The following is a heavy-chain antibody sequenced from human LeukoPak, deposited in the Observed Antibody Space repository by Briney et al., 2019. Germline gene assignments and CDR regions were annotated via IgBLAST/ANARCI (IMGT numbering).Heavy chain of an antibody. CDR3: AVYCSSSDCYDSASKKYFDQ. CDR2: ISSSSDTI. V-gene: IGHV3-48*01. D-gene: IGHD2-2*01. CDR1: GFTFSSYS. Sequence: GGSLRLSCAASGFTFSSYSMNWVRQAPGKGLEWISYISSSSDTIYYAGSVKGRFTISRDNAKNSLFLQMSSLRAEGTAVYYCAVYCSSSDCYDSASKKYFDQWGQGTLVTVSS. J-gene: IGHJ4*02.